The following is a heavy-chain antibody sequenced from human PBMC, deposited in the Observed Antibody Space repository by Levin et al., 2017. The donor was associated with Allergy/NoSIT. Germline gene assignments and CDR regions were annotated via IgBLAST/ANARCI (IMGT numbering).Heavy chain of an antibody. CDR2: MNPNSGNT. CDR1: GYTFTSYD. Sequence: PPASVKVSCKASGYTFTSYDINWVRQATGQGLEWMGWMNPNSGNTGYAQKFQGRVTMTRNTSISTAYMELSSLRSEDTAVYYCARRISGGRLYYFDYWGQGTLVTVSS. V-gene: IGHV1-8*01. D-gene: IGHD1-26*01. J-gene: IGHJ4*02. CDR3: ARRISGGRLYYFDY.